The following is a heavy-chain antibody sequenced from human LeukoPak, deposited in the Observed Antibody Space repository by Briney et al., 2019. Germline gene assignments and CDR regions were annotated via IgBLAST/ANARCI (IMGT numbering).Heavy chain of an antibody. Sequence: QPGTSLRLSCAASGFTFSSYSMNWVRQAPGKGLEWVSYISSSSSSIYYADSVKGRFTISRDNAKNSLFLQMNSLRDEDTAVYYCARDKSGYSGGWYLFDYWGQGTLVTVSS. CDR1: GFTFSSYS. J-gene: IGHJ4*02. CDR2: ISSSSSSI. CDR3: ARDKSGYSGGWYLFDY. V-gene: IGHV3-48*02. D-gene: IGHD6-19*01.